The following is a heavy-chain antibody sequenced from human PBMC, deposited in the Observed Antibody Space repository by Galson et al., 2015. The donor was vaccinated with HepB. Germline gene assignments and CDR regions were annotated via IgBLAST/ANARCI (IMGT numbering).Heavy chain of an antibody. CDR2: IKSKTDGGTT. CDR3: TTGKGITGTTTDY. D-gene: IGHD1-7*01. CDR1: GFTFSNAW. V-gene: IGHV3-15*07. J-gene: IGHJ4*02. Sequence: SLRLSCAASGFTFSNAWMNWVRQAPGKGLEWVGRIKSKTDGGTTDYAAPVKGRFTISRDDSKNTLYLQMNSLKTEDTAVYYCTTGKGITGTTTDYWGQGTLVTVSS.